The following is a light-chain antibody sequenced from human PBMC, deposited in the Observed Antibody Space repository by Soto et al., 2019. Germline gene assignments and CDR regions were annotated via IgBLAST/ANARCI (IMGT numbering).Light chain of an antibody. CDR1: QSISSY. CDR3: QQSYSAPLT. Sequence: DIQMTQSPSSLSASVGDRVTITCRASQSISSYLTWYQRRPGKAPNLLIYAASSLQSGVPSRFSGSGSGADFTLTISSLQPEDVATYYCQQSYSAPLTFGGGTKVEIK. CDR2: AAS. V-gene: IGKV1-39*01. J-gene: IGKJ4*01.